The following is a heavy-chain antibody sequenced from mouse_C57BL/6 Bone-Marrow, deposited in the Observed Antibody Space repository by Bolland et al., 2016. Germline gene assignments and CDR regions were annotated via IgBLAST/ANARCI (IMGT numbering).Heavy chain of an antibody. CDR3: ARRITTAMDY. CDR2: PRDGST. Sequence: PRDGSTKYNEKFKGKATLTVDTSSSTAYMELHSLTSEDSAVYFCARRITTAMDYWGQGTL. J-gene: IGHJ3*01. D-gene: IGHD1-2*01. V-gene: IGHV1-85*01.